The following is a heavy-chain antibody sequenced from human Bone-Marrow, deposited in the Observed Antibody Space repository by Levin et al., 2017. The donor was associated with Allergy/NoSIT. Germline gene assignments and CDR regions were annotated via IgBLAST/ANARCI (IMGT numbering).Heavy chain of an antibody. D-gene: IGHD2-15*01. Sequence: PSETLSLTCAVYGGSFSGYYWSWIRQPPGKGLEWIGEINHSGSTNYNPSLKSRVTISVDTSKNQFSLKLSSVTAADTAVYYCARGGIVVVVAMDNLPDNLLTTYDAFDIWGQGTMVTVSS. CDR3: ARGGIVVVVAMDNLPDNLLTTYDAFDI. J-gene: IGHJ3*02. CDR1: GGSFSGYY. CDR2: INHSGST. V-gene: IGHV4-34*01.